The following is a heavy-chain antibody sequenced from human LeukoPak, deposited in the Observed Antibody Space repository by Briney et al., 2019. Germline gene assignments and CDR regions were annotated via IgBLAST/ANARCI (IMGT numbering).Heavy chain of an antibody. Sequence: SVKVSCKASGGTFSSYAISWVRQAPGQGLEWMGGIIPIFGTANYAQKFQGRVTITADESTSTAYMELSSLRSEDTAMYYCARALVIGWELPYFDSWGQGTLVTVSS. D-gene: IGHD2-15*01. CDR2: IIPIFGTA. CDR3: ARALVIGWELPYFDS. V-gene: IGHV1-69*13. CDR1: GGTFSSYA. J-gene: IGHJ4*02.